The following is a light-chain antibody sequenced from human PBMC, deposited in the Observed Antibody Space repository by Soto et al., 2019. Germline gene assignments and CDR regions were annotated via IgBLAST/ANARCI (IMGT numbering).Light chain of an antibody. CDR3: SSYAHSSIYV. J-gene: IGLJ1*01. V-gene: IGLV2-14*01. CDR1: TSDIGFYDY. Sequence: QSVLTQPASVSGSPGQSLTISCTGTTSDIGFYDYVSWYQQYPGKAPKLLIYGVTIRPSGISNRFSGSKSGSTASLTISGLRDEDEADYYCSSYAHSSIYVFGTGTKVTVL. CDR2: GVT.